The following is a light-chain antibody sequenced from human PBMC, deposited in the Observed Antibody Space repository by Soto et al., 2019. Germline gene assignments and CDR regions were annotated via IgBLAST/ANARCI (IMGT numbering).Light chain of an antibody. V-gene: IGLV2-11*01. CDR3: CSYAGSPYV. Sequence: QSVLTQPRSVSGSPGQSVAISCTGTSSDVGNYNYVSWYQQHPGKAPKVIIYDVNKRPSGVPDRFSGSKSGNTASLTISGLQAEDEADYYCCSYAGSPYVFGTETKVPVL. J-gene: IGLJ1*01. CDR2: DVN. CDR1: SSDVGNYNY.